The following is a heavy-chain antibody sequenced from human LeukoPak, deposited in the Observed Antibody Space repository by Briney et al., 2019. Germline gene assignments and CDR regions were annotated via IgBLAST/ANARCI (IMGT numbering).Heavy chain of an antibody. CDR3: AKDMSGWPYYYHGMDV. Sequence: PGGSLRLSCAASGFTFSSYAMSWVRQAPGKGLEWVSAISGSGGSTYYADSVKGRFTISRDNSKNTLYLQMNSLRAEDTAVYYCAKDMSGWPYYYHGMDVWGQGTTVTVS. D-gene: IGHD6-19*01. CDR1: GFTFSSYA. CDR2: ISGSGGST. J-gene: IGHJ6*02. V-gene: IGHV3-23*01.